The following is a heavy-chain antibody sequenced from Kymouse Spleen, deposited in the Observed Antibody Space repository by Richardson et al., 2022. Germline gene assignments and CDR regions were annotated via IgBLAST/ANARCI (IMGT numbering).Heavy chain of an antibody. J-gene: IGHJ6*02. Sequence: QVQLQQWGAGLLKPSETLSLTCAVYGGSFSGYYWSWIRQPPGKGLEWIGEINHSGSTNYNPSLKSRVTISVDTSKNQFSLKLSSVTAADTAVYYCARDRYYDFWSGYYTDGMDVWGQGTTVTVSS. CDR2: INHSGST. CDR3: ARDRYYDFWSGYYTDGMDV. CDR1: GGSFSGYY. D-gene: IGHD3-3*01. V-gene: IGHV4-34*01.